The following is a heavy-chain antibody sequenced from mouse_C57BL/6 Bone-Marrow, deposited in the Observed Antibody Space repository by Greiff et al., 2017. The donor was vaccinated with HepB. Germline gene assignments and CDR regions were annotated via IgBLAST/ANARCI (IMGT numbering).Heavy chain of an antibody. CDR3: ARGTAWFAY. D-gene: IGHD3-3*01. CDR1: GYTFTSYW. Sequence: VQLQQSGAELAKPGASVKLSCKASGYTFTSYWMHWVKQRPGQGLEWIGYINPSSGYTKYNQKFKDKATLTADKSSGTAYMQLSSLTYEDSAVYYCARGTAWFAYWGQGTLVTVSA. J-gene: IGHJ3*01. V-gene: IGHV1-7*01. CDR2: INPSSGYT.